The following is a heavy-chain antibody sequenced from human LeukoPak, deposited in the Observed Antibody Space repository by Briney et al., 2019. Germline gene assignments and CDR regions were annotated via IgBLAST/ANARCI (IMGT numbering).Heavy chain of an antibody. V-gene: IGHV3-53*01. Sequence: GGSLRLSCAASGFTVSSNHMSWVRQAPGKGLEWVSIIYNGGSTYYADSVKGRFTISRDNSKNTLYLQMNSLRAEDTAVYYCAKSRRSGYSSCFDYWGQGTLVTVSS. D-gene: IGHD3-22*01. CDR3: AKSRRSGYSSCFDY. J-gene: IGHJ4*02. CDR2: IYNGGST. CDR1: GFTVSSNH.